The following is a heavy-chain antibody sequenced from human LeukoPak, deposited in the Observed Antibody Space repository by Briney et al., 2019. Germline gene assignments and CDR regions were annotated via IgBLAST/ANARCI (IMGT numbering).Heavy chain of an antibody. V-gene: IGHV1-8*01. J-gene: IGHJ4*02. CDR2: MNPNSGNT. D-gene: IGHD2-21*01. Sequence: ASVKVSCKASGYTFTSYDINWVRQATGQGLEWMGWMNPNSGNTGYAQKFQGRVTMTRNTSISTAYMELSSLRSEDTAVYSCARGRFESCGGDSYLYYFDYWGQGTLVTVSS. CDR1: GYTFTSYD. CDR3: ARGRFESCGGDSYLYYFDY.